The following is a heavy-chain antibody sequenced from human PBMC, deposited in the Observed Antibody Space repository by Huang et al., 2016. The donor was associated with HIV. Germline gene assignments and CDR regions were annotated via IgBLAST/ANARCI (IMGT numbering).Heavy chain of an antibody. J-gene: IGHJ4*02. CDR2: VYQSEST. D-gene: IGHD6-13*01. CDR3: ASQHIGAAATWF. V-gene: IGHV4-39*01. CDR1: GDFISSTNYY. Sequence: QLQLQESGPGQVKPSETLSLTCTVSGDFISSTNYYWGWIRQSPGKGLEWVGSVYQSESTNYNPALKSRVTFSVDTSRNQFSLRLNSVTAADTAVYYCASQHIGAAATWFWGRGTQVAVSS.